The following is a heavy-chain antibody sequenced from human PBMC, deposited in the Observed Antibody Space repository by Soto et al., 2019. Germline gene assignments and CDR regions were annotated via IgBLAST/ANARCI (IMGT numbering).Heavy chain of an antibody. Sequence: EVQLVESGGGLVKPGGSLRLSCAASGFTFSSYSMNWVRQAPGKGLEWVSSISSSSSYIYYADSVKGRFTISRDNAKNSLYLQMNSLRAEDPAVYYCARDGPYSYGHDYWGQGTLVTVSS. CDR3: ARDGPYSYGHDY. J-gene: IGHJ4*02. V-gene: IGHV3-21*01. CDR1: GFTFSSYS. D-gene: IGHD5-18*01. CDR2: ISSSSSYI.